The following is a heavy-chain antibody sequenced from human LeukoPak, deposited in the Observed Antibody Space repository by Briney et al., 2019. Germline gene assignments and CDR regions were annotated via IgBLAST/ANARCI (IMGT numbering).Heavy chain of an antibody. D-gene: IGHD3-22*01. CDR2: IYYSGST. J-gene: IGHJ5*02. Sequence: SETLSLSCTVSGGSISSYYWSWIRQPPGKGLEWIGYIYYSGSTNYNPSLKSRVTISVDTSKNQFSLKLSSVTAADTAVYYCARGYKDYDSSGWFDPWGQGTLVTVSS. V-gene: IGHV4-59*01. CDR3: ARGYKDYDSSGWFDP. CDR1: GGSISSYY.